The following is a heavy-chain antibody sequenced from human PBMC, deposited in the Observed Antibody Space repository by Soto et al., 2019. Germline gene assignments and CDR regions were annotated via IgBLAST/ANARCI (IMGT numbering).Heavy chain of an antibody. CDR3: AREGRGSGTVFDS. J-gene: IGHJ4*02. Sequence: PSETLSLTCAVYGGYFSGYYWSWIRQPPGKGLEWIGEINHSGSTNYNPSLKSRVTISVDTSKNQFSLKLSSVTAADTAVYYCAREGRGSGTVFDSWGQGTQVTSPQ. CDR1: GGYFSGYY. V-gene: IGHV4-34*01. D-gene: IGHD3-10*01. CDR2: INHSGST.